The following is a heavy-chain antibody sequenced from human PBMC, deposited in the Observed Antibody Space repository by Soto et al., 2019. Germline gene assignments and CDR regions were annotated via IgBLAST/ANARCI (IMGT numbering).Heavy chain of an antibody. Sequence: CEACGEALASSYMHSVRHENKQGLEWMGIINTSGGSTSYAQKFQGRVTMTRDTSTSTVYMELSSLRSEDTAVYYCARDRKIFGVRTPLHYSDYRIHRSLVTVSS. CDR1: GEALASSY. CDR3: ARDRKIFGVRTPLHYSDY. J-gene: IGHJ4*01. CDR2: INTSGGST. V-gene: IGHV1-46*01. D-gene: IGHD3-3*01.